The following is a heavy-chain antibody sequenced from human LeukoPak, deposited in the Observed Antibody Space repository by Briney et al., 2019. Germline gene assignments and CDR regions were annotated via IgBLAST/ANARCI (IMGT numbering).Heavy chain of an antibody. Sequence: PGRPLRPSCAASGFTVSTNYMSWVRQVSGEGLEFVSLTSIGGTTDFPDSVKGRFTISSDNSKNPLYLQMNSLIAENTAVYYVASDGSSGWYWVDYWGQGTLVTVSS. J-gene: IGHJ4*02. CDR2: TSIGGTT. CDR1: GFTVSTNY. D-gene: IGHD6-19*01. V-gene: IGHV3-53*01. CDR3: ASDGSSGWYWVDY.